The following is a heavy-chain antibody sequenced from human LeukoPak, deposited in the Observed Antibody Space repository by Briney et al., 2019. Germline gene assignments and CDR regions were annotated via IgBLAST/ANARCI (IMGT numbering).Heavy chain of an antibody. Sequence: GGSLRLSCAASGFTVSSNYMSWVRQAPGKGLEWVSVIYSGGSTYYADSVKGRFTISRDNSKNTLYLQMNSLRAEDTAVYYCARLMYYYDSSGYNENAFDIWGQGTMVTVSS. CDR2: IYSGGST. J-gene: IGHJ3*02. D-gene: IGHD3-22*01. CDR1: GFTVSSNY. CDR3: ARLMYYYDSSGYNENAFDI. V-gene: IGHV3-53*01.